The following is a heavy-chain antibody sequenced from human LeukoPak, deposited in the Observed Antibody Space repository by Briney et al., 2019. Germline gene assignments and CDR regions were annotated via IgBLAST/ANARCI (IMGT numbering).Heavy chain of an antibody. D-gene: IGHD5-12*01. J-gene: IGHJ4*02. CDR2: IYYSGST. Sequence: SETLSLTCTVSGGSISSSSYYWGWIRQPPGKGLEWIGSIYYSGSTYYNPSLKSRVTISVDTSKNQFSLKLSSVTAADTAVYYCARDSVATPYGGLFDYWGQGTLVTVSS. CDR1: GGSISSSSYY. CDR3: ARDSVATPYGGLFDY. V-gene: IGHV4-39*07.